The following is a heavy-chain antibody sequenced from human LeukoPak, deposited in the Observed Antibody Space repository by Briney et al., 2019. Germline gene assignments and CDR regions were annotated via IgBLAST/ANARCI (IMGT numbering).Heavy chain of an antibody. J-gene: IGHJ6*03. CDR2: MNPRGGST. CDR1: GCTFTSYY. V-gene: IGHV1-46*01. CDR3: ASSTSAWHYYYMDV. Sequence: ASVKVSCTASGCTFTSYYMHWVRQAPGPGLEWVGIMNPRGGSTSSAQNPQGRVTMTRDMSTTTVYMALSSLRSEATAVYYCASSTSAWHYYYMDVWGKGTTVTVSS. D-gene: IGHD6-25*01.